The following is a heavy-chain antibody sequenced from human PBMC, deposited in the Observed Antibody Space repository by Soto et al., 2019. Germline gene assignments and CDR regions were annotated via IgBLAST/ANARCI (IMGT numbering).Heavy chain of an antibody. CDR3: AKDSMGYRSSWYSFVYYYYGMDV. CDR1: GFTFSIYA. V-gene: IGHV3-23*01. CDR2: ISGSGGST. Sequence: GGSLRLSCAASGFTFSIYAMSWVRQAPGKGLEWVSAISGSGGSTYYADSVKGRFTISRDNSTNTLYLQMNSLGAEDTAVYSCAKDSMGYRSSWYSFVYYYYGMDVGGPGTSDTVSS. J-gene: IGHJ6*02. D-gene: IGHD6-13*01.